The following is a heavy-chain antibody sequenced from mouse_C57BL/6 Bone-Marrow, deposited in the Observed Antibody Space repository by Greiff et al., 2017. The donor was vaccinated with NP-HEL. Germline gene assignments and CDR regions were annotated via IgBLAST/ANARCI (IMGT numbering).Heavy chain of an antibody. Sequence: VMLVESGPGLVAPSQSLSITCTVSGFSLTSYGVSWVRQPPGKGLEWLGVIWGDGSTNYHSALISRLSISKDNSKSQVFLKLNSLQTDDTATYYCAKPRLNYYGSPSTFGYWGQGTTLTVSS. J-gene: IGHJ2*01. CDR2: IWGDGST. D-gene: IGHD1-1*01. CDR3: AKPRLNYYGSPSTFGY. CDR1: GFSLTSYG. V-gene: IGHV2-3*01.